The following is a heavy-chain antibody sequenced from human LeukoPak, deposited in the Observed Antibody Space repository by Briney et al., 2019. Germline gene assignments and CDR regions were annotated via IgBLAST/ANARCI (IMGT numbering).Heavy chain of an antibody. V-gene: IGHV4-4*07. D-gene: IGHD3-9*01. CDR2: IYTSGST. Sequence: SDTLSLTCTVSGRPISSYYGSWIRQPAGKGLEWIGRIYTSGSTNYNPSLKSRVTMSVDTSKNQFSLKLSPVTAADMAVYYCARENSILNAFDIWGQGTMVTVSS. CDR1: GRPISSYY. J-gene: IGHJ3*02. CDR3: ARENSILNAFDI.